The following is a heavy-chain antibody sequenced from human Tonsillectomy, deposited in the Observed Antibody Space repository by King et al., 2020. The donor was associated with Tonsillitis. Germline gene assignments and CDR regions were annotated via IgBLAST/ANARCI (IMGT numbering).Heavy chain of an antibody. CDR3: AGWDIGDFRSGYYKDWFDP. Sequence: VQLQESGPGLVKPSETLSLTCTVSGGSIGRFYWTWIRQPPGKGLEGIGYISYSGSTNYNPSLTSRVTISVDTSKNQFSLKLNSVTAADTAVYYCAGWDIGDFRSGYYKDWFDPWGQGTLVTVSS. CDR1: GGSIGRFY. J-gene: IGHJ5*02. CDR2: ISYSGST. D-gene: IGHD3-3*01. V-gene: IGHV4-59*01.